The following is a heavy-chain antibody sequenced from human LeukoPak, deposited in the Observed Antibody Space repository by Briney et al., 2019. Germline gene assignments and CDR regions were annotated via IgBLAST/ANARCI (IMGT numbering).Heavy chain of an antibody. D-gene: IGHD6-19*01. Sequence: HPGRSLRLSCAASGFTFSSYGMHWVRQAPGKGLEWVAVISYDGSEKYYADSVKGRCTISRDNSKNTLYLEMNSLRAEDTAVYYCAKSNSGWYGGFDCWGQGILVTVSS. CDR2: ISYDGSEK. CDR1: GFTFSSYG. V-gene: IGHV3-30*18. J-gene: IGHJ4*02. CDR3: AKSNSGWYGGFDC.